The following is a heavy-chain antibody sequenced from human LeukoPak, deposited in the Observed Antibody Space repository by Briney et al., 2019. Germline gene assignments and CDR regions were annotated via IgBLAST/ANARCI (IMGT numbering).Heavy chain of an antibody. V-gene: IGHV3-74*01. CDR2: INNDGTAT. CDR3: ATVSEY. J-gene: IGHJ4*02. Sequence: GGSLRLSYAASGFTFSYFWVHWVRQVPGKGLVWVSGINNDGTATYYADSVKGRFTISRDNAKNTVYLQMTGLRAEDTTVYYCATVSEYWGQGTLVTVSS. CDR1: GFTFSYFW.